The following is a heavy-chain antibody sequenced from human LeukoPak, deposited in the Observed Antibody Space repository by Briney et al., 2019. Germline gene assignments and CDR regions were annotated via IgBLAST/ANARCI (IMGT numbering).Heavy chain of an antibody. CDR3: ARVPYSYSGLLDAFDI. V-gene: IGHV4-30-2*01. J-gene: IGHJ3*02. CDR2: IYHSGST. D-gene: IGHD5-18*01. CDR1: GGSFSGYY. Sequence: KTSETLSLTCAVYGGSFSGYYWSWIRQPPGKGLEWIGYIYHSGSTYYNPSLKSRVTISVDRSKNQFSLKLSSVTAADTAVYYCARVPYSYSGLLDAFDIWGQGTMVTVSS.